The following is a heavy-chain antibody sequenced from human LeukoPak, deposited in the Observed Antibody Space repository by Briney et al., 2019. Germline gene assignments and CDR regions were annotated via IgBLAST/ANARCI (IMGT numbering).Heavy chain of an antibody. CDR1: GGTFSSYA. CDR3: ASSSSGYYYNWFDP. CDR2: IIPIFGTA. D-gene: IGHD3-22*01. J-gene: IGHJ5*02. Sequence: SVKVSCKAPGGTFSSYAISWVRQAPGQGLEWMGGIIPIFGTANYAQKFQGRVTITTDESTSTAYMELSSLRSEDTAVYYCASSSSGYYYNWFDPWGQGTLVTVSS. V-gene: IGHV1-69*05.